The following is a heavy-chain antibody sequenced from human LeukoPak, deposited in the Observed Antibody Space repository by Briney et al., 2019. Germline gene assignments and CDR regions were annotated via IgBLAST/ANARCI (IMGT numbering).Heavy chain of an antibody. Sequence: SETLSLTRTVSGGSISSSSYYWGWIRQPPGKGLEWIGRIYYSGSTYYNPSLKSRVTISVDTSKNQSSLKLSSVTAADTAVYYCARHFPGVAVAGYYFDYWGQGTLVTVSS. D-gene: IGHD6-19*01. CDR1: GGSISSSSYY. CDR2: IYYSGST. J-gene: IGHJ4*02. V-gene: IGHV4-39*01. CDR3: ARHFPGVAVAGYYFDY.